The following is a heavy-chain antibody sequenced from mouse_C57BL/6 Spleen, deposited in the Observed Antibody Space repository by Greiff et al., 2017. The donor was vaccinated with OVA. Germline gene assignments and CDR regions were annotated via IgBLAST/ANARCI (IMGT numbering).Heavy chain of an antibody. CDR3: AGKADYYGSSYWYFDV. D-gene: IGHD1-1*01. CDR2: ISSGSSTI. CDR1: GFTFSDYG. J-gene: IGHJ1*03. Sequence: EVKVVASGGGLVKPGGSLKLSCAASGFTFSDYGMHWVRQAPEKGLEWVAYISSGSSTIYYADTVKGRFTISSDNAKNTLFLQMTRLRSEDTAMYYCAGKADYYGSSYWYFDVWGTGTTVTVSS. V-gene: IGHV5-17*01.